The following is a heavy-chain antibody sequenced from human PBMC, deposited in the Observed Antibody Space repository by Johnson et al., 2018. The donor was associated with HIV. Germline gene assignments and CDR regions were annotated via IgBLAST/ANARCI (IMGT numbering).Heavy chain of an antibody. CDR1: GFTFNFHW. Sequence: VQLVECGGGLVQPGGSRRLSCAGSGFTFNFHWMTWVRQAPGKGLEWVAIIKEDGGETYYVDSVKGRFTISRDNANNLLYLQMSSLRVEDTAVYYCARARGAREWGLLPPVDAFDIWGQGTMVTVSS. J-gene: IGHJ3*02. CDR3: ARARGAREWGLLPPVDAFDI. CDR2: IKEDGGET. D-gene: IGHD1-26*01. V-gene: IGHV3-7*05.